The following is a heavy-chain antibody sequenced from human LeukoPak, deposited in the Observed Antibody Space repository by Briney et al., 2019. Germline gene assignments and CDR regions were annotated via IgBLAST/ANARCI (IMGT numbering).Heavy chain of an antibody. CDR3: ANLRGIVGFPDY. J-gene: IGHJ4*02. Sequence: GGSLRLSCAASGFTFSSYARSWVRQAPGKGLEGVSAISGSGGSTYYADSVKGRFTISRDNSKNTLYLQMNSLRAEDTAVYYCANLRGIVGFPDYWGQGTLVTVSS. CDR2: ISGSGGST. V-gene: IGHV3-23*01. D-gene: IGHD1-26*01. CDR1: GFTFSSYA.